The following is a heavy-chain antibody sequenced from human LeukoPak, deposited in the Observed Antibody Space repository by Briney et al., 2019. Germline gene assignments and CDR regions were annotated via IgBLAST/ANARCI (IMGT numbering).Heavy chain of an antibody. CDR1: ELIFSDFS. Sequence: PGGSLRLSCVASELIFSDFSMTWVRHSRGKGPEWVATIKKDGSEKYYVDSVKGRFTISRDNSKNTLYLQMNSLRPEDTALYYCAKEGDYYGSGSHRDAFDMWGQGTMVTVSS. D-gene: IGHD3-10*01. CDR2: IKKDGSEK. J-gene: IGHJ3*02. V-gene: IGHV3-7*04. CDR3: AKEGDYYGSGSHRDAFDM.